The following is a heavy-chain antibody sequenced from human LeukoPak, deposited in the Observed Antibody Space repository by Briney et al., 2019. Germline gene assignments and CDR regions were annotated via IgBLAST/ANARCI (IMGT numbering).Heavy chain of an antibody. J-gene: IGHJ3*02. CDR1: GFTFSSYS. Sequence: GGSLRLSCAASGFTFSSYSMNWVRQAPGKGLEWVSYISSSSSTIYYADSVKGRFTISRDNAKNSLYLQMNSLRAEDTAVYYCARALEDTAQWRAAFDIWGQGTMVTVSS. CDR2: ISSSSSTI. D-gene: IGHD5-18*01. V-gene: IGHV3-48*01. CDR3: ARALEDTAQWRAAFDI.